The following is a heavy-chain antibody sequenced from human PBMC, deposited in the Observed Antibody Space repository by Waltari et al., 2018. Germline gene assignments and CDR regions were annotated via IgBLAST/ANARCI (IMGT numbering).Heavy chain of an antibody. CDR1: GLTFGSYS. CDR2: ISSSSSTI. V-gene: IGHV3-48*04. D-gene: IGHD1-26*01. Sequence: EVQLVESGGGLVQPGGSLRLSCAASGLTFGSYSMNWVRQAPGKGLECVSYISSSSSTIYYADSVKGRFTISRDNAKNSLYLQMNSLRAEDTAVYYCARDRVSGSYDAFDIWGQGTMVTVSS. J-gene: IGHJ3*02. CDR3: ARDRVSGSYDAFDI.